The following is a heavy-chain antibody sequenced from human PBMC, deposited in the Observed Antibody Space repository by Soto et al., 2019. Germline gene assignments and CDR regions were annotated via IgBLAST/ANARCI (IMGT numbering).Heavy chain of an antibody. CDR1: GFTFSRYA. D-gene: IGHD2-21*02. V-gene: IGHV3-23*01. Sequence: VQLLESGGGLVQPGGSLRLSCAASGFTFSRYAMTWVRQAPGKGLQWVSIISGFGSSTYYADSVKGRFTISRDNSKNPPYLEMSSLRAGDTAVYYWAKDATAADSYVWFDPWGQGTLVNVSS. CDR2: ISGFGSST. J-gene: IGHJ5*02. CDR3: AKDATAADSYVWFDP.